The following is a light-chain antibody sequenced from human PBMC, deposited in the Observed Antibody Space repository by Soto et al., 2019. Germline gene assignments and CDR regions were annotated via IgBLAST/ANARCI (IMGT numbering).Light chain of an antibody. Sequence: DIAMTQSPATLSVSPGERATLSCRASQSVSSNLAWYQQKPGQAPRLLIYGASTRATGIPARFSGSGSGTEFTLTISSLQSEDFAVYYCQQYNNWPHTFGQGTKLEIK. CDR2: GAS. CDR3: QQYNNWPHT. J-gene: IGKJ2*01. CDR1: QSVSSN. V-gene: IGKV3-15*01.